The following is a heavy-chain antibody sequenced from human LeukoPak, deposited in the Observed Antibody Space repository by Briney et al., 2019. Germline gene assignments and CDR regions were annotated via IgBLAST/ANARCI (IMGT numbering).Heavy chain of an antibody. D-gene: IGHD3-22*01. CDR2: IWYDGSNK. CDR1: GFTFSSYA. Sequence: GGSLRLSCAASGFTFSSYAMSWVRQAPGKGLEWVAVIWYDGSNKYYADSVKGRFTISRDNSKNTLYLQMNSLRAEDTAVYYCARVSYYDSSGYSDAFDIWGQGTMVTVSS. CDR3: ARVSYYDSSGYSDAFDI. V-gene: IGHV3-33*08. J-gene: IGHJ3*02.